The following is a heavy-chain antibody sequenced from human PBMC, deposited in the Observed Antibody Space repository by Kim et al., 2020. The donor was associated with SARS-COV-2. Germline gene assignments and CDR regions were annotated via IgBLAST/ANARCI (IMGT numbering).Heavy chain of an antibody. V-gene: IGHV3-48*02. J-gene: IGHJ4*02. CDR1: GFSFNTYD. D-gene: IGHD3-3*01. Sequence: GGSLRLSCAASGFSFNTYDMNWVRQAPGKGLEWVAYIRGTSDIIYYADSVRGRFTIFRDNAKNSLYLQMNRLRDEDTAVYYCARGIFGIDHWGQGTLVTVSS. CDR3: ARGIFGIDH. CDR2: IRGTSDII.